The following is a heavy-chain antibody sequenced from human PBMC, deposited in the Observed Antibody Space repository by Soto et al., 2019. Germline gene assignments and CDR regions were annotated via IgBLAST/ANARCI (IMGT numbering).Heavy chain of an antibody. D-gene: IGHD3-9*01. J-gene: IGHJ3*01. CDR3: ARLLTEGETFLEDAFDL. Sequence: QVQLVQSGGDVKTPGASVKVSCTTFRYTCTSHGIAWVRQAPGQGLEWMGWISTFNGKTDYAQKFQGRVTMTADTLTNTVHLELRRLRSDETAVYYCARLLTEGETFLEDAFDLRGQVTTVTISS. CDR2: ISTFNGKT. CDR1: RYTCTSHG. V-gene: IGHV1-18*01.